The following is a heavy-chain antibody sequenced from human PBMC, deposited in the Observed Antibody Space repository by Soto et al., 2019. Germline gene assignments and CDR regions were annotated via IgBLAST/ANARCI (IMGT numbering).Heavy chain of an antibody. Sequence: QVQLVQSGAEVKKPGASVKVSCKASGSTFTSYDINWVRQATGQGLEWMGWMNPNSGNTGYAQKFQGRVTMXXNXSXXTAYMELSSLRSEDTAVYYCARGYEGHYDFWRFDPWGQGTLVTVSS. J-gene: IGHJ5*02. V-gene: IGHV1-8*01. CDR1: GSTFTSYD. D-gene: IGHD3-3*01. CDR2: MNPNSGNT. CDR3: ARGYEGHYDFWRFDP.